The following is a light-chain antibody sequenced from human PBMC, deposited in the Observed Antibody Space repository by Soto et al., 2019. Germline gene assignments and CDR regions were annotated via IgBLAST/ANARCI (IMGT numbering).Light chain of an antibody. CDR3: SSYAGTYTCV. V-gene: IGLV2-11*01. J-gene: IGLJ1*01. CDR2: DVS. CDR1: SSDVGGYNY. Sequence: QSALTQPRSVSGSPGQSVTISCTGTSSDVGGYNYVSWYQQHPGKAPKLMIYDVSKRPSRVPDRFSGSKSGNTASLTISGLQAEDEADYYCSSYAGTYTCVFGTGTKLTVL.